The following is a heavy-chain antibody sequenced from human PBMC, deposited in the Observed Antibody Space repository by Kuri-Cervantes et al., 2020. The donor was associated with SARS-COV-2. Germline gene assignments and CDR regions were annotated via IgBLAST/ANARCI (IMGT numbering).Heavy chain of an antibody. Sequence: GSLRLSCAVSGYSISSGYYWGWIRQPPGKGLEWIGSIYYSGSTYYNPSLKSRVTISVDTSKNQFSLKLSSVTAADTAVYYCATQGRIGGVISNAFDYWGQGTLVTVSS. V-gene: IGHV4-38-2*01. J-gene: IGHJ4*02. CDR1: GYSISSGYY. CDR2: IYYSGST. D-gene: IGHD3-10*01. CDR3: ATQGRIGGVISNAFDY.